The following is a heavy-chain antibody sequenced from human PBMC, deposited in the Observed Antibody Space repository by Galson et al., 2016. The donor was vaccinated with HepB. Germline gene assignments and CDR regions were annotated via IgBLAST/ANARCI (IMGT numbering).Heavy chain of an antibody. V-gene: IGHV3-23*01. J-gene: IGHJ4*02. CDR1: GFIFSDFA. D-gene: IGHD3-3*01. Sequence: SLRLSCAASGFIFSDFAMSWVRQAPGKGLEWVSGISGPAGSTYYEASVKGHFTISRGNSKDTLYLQMSNLRAEDTAVYYCAKGRPYDFWSGGETRKYYFDHWGQGILVTVSS. CDR2: ISGPAGST. CDR3: AKGRPYDFWSGGETRKYYFDH.